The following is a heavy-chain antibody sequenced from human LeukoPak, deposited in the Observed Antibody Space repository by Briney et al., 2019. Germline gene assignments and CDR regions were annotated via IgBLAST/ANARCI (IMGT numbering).Heavy chain of an antibody. V-gene: IGHV4-59*08. D-gene: IGHD6-13*01. Sequence: KSSETLSLTCTVSGGSISSYYWSWIRQTPGKGLEWIGDIYYSGSTNYNPSLKSRVTISVDTSKNQFSLKLSSVTAADTAAYYCARHTDIAPLSSLKYWGQGTLVTVSS. CDR1: GGSISSYY. CDR2: IYYSGST. CDR3: ARHTDIAPLSSLKY. J-gene: IGHJ4*02.